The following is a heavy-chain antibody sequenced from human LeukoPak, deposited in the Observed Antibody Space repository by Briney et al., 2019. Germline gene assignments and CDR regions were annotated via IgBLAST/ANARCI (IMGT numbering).Heavy chain of an antibody. Sequence: NPGGSLRLSCAASGFTFSSYSMNWVRQAPGKGLEWVSSISSSSSYIYYADSVKGRFTISRDNAKKSLYLQMNSLRAEDTAVYYCARDSIYGDYEWTYYYYYGMDVWGQGTTVTVSS. CDR1: GFTFSSYS. CDR3: ARDSIYGDYEWTYYYYYGMDV. CDR2: ISSSSSYI. J-gene: IGHJ6*02. V-gene: IGHV3-21*04. D-gene: IGHD4-17*01.